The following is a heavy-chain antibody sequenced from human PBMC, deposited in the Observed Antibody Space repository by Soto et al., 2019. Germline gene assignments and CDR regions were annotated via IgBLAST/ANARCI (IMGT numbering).Heavy chain of an antibody. J-gene: IGHJ6*02. V-gene: IGHV1-2*04. CDR3: ARGGSVTMIVSXYYGMDV. D-gene: IGHD3-22*01. Sequence: VXXXCKASXXXFTGYYMXXXXQAPGQGLEWMGWINPNSGGTNYAQXFQGWVTMTRDTSISTXXXELSRLRSDDTAVYYCARGGSVTMIVSXYYGMDVWGQGTTVTVSS. CDR2: INPNSGGT. CDR1: XXXFTGYY.